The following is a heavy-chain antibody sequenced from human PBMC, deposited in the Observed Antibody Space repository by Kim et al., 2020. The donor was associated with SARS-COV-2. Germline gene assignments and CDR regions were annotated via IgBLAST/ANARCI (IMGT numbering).Heavy chain of an antibody. CDR1: GGSISSYY. D-gene: IGHD6-13*01. CDR2: IYYSGST. V-gene: IGHV4-59*01. CDR3: ARGDLYSSSWFDP. J-gene: IGHJ5*02. Sequence: SETLSLTCTVSGGSISSYYWSWIRQPPGKGLEWIGYIYYSGSTNYNPSLKSRVTISVDTSKNQFSLKLSSVTAADTAVYYCARGDLYSSSWFDPWGQGTLVTVSS.